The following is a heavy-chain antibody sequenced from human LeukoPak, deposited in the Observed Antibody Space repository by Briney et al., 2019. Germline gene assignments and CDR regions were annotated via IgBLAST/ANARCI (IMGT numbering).Heavy chain of an antibody. D-gene: IGHD6-13*01. CDR3: ARVGIAAAGTNYYYYYGMDV. CDR2: IYYSGST. CDR1: GGSISSYY. J-gene: IGHJ6*02. Sequence: SETLSLTCTVSGGSISSYYWSWIRQPPGKGLEWIGYIYYSGSTNYNPSLKRRVTISVDTSKNQFSLKLSSVTAADTAVYYCARVGIAAAGTNYYYYYGMDVWGQGNTVTVSS. V-gene: IGHV4-59*08.